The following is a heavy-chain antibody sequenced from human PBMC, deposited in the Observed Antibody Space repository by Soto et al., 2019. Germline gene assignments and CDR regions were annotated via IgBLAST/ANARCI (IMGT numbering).Heavy chain of an antibody. CDR2: IYAGGTT. J-gene: IGHJ6*02. V-gene: IGHV3-53*01. Sequence: GGSLRLSCAASGFTVSDNYVRWVRQAPGKGLEWVSVIYAGGTTYYADSVKGRFTISRDNSRNIVYLQMNSLRAEDTAVYYCAKDVPAFVSGMDVWGQGTLVTVSS. CDR1: GFTVSDNY. CDR3: AKDVPAFVSGMDV. D-gene: IGHD3-16*02.